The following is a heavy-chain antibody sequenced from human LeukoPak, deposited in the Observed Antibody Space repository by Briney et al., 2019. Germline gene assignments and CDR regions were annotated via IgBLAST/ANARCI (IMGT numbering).Heavy chain of an antibody. CDR1: GGSVSSSRYY. Sequence: SETLSLTCTVSGGSVSSSRYYCGWIRQPPGKGLEWIGSIFYSGTTYYNPSLKSRVTISIDTSKNQFSLKLSSVTAADTAVYYCAAPTTVTTPFDYWGQGTLVTVSS. V-gene: IGHV4-39*01. CDR3: AAPTTVTTPFDY. D-gene: IGHD4-17*01. J-gene: IGHJ4*02. CDR2: IFYSGTT.